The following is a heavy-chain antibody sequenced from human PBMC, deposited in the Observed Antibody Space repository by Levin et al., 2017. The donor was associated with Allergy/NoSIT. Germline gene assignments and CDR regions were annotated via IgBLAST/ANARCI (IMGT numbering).Heavy chain of an antibody. V-gene: IGHV3-69-1*01. D-gene: IGHD3-10*01. CDR2: ISPRDTI. Sequence: GGSLRLSCVVSGFIFSDYRMTWVRQAPGKGLEWVSYISPRDTIYYADSVKGRFTVSRDNAKNSLFLQMNSLRAEDTAAYYCARYSYYGSGTHGMDVWGQGTTVTVSS. J-gene: IGHJ6*02. CDR3: ARYSYYGSGTHGMDV. CDR1: GFIFSDYR.